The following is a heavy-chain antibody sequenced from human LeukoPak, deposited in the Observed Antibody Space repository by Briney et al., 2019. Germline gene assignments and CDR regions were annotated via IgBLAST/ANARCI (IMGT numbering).Heavy chain of an antibody. Sequence: PSETLSLTCTVSGYSISSGYYWGWIRQPPGKGLEWIGSIYRSGSTYYNPSLESRVTISVDTSKNQFSLKLSSVTAADTAVYYCARLSLKVLEWSPTKGKETHYFDYWGQGTLVTVSS. J-gene: IGHJ4*02. V-gene: IGHV4-38-2*02. CDR2: IYRSGST. CDR1: GYSISSGYY. D-gene: IGHD3-3*01. CDR3: ARLSLKVLEWSPTKGKETHYFDY.